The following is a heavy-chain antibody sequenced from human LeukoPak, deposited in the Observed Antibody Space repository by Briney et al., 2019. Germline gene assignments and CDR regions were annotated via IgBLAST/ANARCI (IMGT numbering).Heavy chain of an antibody. V-gene: IGHV4-34*01. CDR1: GGSFSGYY. D-gene: IGHD2-8*02. CDR3: ARGRSWYAFDI. Sequence: SETLSLTCAVYGGSFSGYYWSWIRQPPGKGLEWIGEINHSGSTNYNPSLKSRVTISVDTSKNQFSLKLSSVTAADTAVYYCARGRSWYAFDIWGQGTMVTVSS. J-gene: IGHJ3*02. CDR2: INHSGST.